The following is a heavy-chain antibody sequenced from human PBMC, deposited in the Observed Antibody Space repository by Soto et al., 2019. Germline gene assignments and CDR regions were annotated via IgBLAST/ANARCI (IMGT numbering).Heavy chain of an antibody. Sequence: EVPLLESGGGLVQPGGSLRLSCAASGFTFSSYAMSWVRQAPGKGLAWVSAISGSGGSTYYADSVKGRYTISRDNSKNTRYLQMNSLRAEDTAVYYCAKVPELRWVREDWYFVLWGRGTLVTVSS. D-gene: IGHD4-17*01. J-gene: IGHJ2*01. CDR3: AKVPELRWVREDWYFVL. CDR1: GFTFSSYA. V-gene: IGHV3-23*01. CDR2: ISGSGGST.